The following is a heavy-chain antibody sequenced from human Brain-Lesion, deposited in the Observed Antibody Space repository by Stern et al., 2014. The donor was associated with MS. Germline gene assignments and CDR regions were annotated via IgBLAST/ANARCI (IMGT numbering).Heavy chain of an antibody. V-gene: IGHV4-39*01. CDR2: IYYSGFT. CDR1: GGSISSSTYY. J-gene: IGHJ4*02. D-gene: IGHD1-26*01. Sequence: QVQLQESGPGLVKPSETLSLTCTVSGGSISSSTYYWAWIRQPPGKGLAWIGNIYYSGFTYYNPSLKSRVTISVDMPKNQFSLKLSSVTAADTAIYYCARHDSVPRPSQLYSARDRGPGYFDYWGQGTLVTVSS. CDR3: ARHDSVPRPSQLYSARDRGPGYFDY.